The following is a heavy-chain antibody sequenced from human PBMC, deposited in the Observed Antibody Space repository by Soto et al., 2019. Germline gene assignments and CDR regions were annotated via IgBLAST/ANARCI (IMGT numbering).Heavy chain of an antibody. V-gene: IGHV4-39*01. J-gene: IGHJ4*02. CDR3: ARHLGPTGVMD. CDR2: IGPGGNT. Sequence: SETLSLTCTVSGDYIGSSAYFWGWTRQSPGKGLEWIASIGPGGNTNYNPSLKSRVTISLDTSTNHFSLTVTSVTAADTAIYFCARHLGPTGVMDWGQGILVTVSS. CDR1: GDYIGSSAYF. D-gene: IGHD3-16*01.